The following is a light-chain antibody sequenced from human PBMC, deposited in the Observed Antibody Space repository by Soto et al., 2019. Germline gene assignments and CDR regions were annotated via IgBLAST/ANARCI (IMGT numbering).Light chain of an antibody. CDR2: LGS. CDR1: QSLLYSNGYNN. CDR3: MQALQTHT. Sequence: DIVMTQSPLSLPVAPGEPASMSCRSSQSLLYSNGYNNLDWNLQKPGQAPQLLIYLGSNRASGVPDRFSGSGSGTDFTLKISRVEAEEVGVYYCMQALQTHTFGQGTKLEIK. J-gene: IGKJ2*01. V-gene: IGKV2-28*01.